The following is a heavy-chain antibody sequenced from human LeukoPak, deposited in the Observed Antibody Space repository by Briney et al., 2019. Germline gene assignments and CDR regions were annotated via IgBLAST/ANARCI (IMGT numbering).Heavy chain of an antibody. V-gene: IGHV3-43*02. Sequence: GGSLRPSCAASGFTFDDYAMHWVRQVPGKGLEWVSLISGDGGSTYYADSLKGRFTISRDNSKNSLFLQMNSLRSEDTALYYCAKDVSKWGYYYNMDVWGQGTTVTVSS. D-gene: IGHD2-8*01. CDR2: ISGDGGST. CDR1: GFTFDDYA. CDR3: AKDVSKWGYYYNMDV. J-gene: IGHJ6*03.